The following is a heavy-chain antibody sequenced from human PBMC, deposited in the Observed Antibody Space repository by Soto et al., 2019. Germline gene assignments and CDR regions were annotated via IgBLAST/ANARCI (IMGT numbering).Heavy chain of an antibody. V-gene: IGHV4-59*01. D-gene: IGHD6-6*01. Sequence: QVHLQESGPGLVKPSETLSLTCTVSGDSTINSYWSWIRQAPGKGPEWLGYLSYNGGTNHNPSLQGRATMSVDTSQNRFSLNLNSVTAADTAVYYCARGDTWQLVDLWGQGILVTVSS. CDR1: GDSTINSY. J-gene: IGHJ5*02. CDR3: ARGDTWQLVDL. CDR2: LSYNGGT.